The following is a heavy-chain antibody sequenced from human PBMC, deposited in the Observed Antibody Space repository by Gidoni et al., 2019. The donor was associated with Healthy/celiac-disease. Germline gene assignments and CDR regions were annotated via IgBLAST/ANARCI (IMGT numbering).Heavy chain of an antibody. Sequence: QVQRVQAGAEAKKPGAAGKVSTKASGYTFTSDDSNWERQATGQGLAWMGRMNPNSGTTGYAQKFQGRVTMTRNTSISTAYMELGSLRSEDTAVYYCATGLYYYDSSGYYYASGAFDIWGQGTMVTVSS. D-gene: IGHD3-22*01. V-gene: IGHV1-8*01. CDR1: GYTFTSDD. CDR2: MNPNSGTT. J-gene: IGHJ3*02. CDR3: ATGLYYYDSSGYYYASGAFDI.